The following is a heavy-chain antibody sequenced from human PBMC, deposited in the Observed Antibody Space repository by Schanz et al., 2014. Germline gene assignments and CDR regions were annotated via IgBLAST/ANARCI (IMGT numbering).Heavy chain of an antibody. CDR3: ARDRIAVTMDYYHDGRET. CDR1: GYTFTSFA. V-gene: IGHV1-18*01. J-gene: IGHJ6*04. D-gene: IGHD6-19*01. Sequence: KVSCKASGYTFTSFAITWVRQSPVQVLEWIGWIIAYNGNTNYAQKLQGRVTMTTDTATSTAYMDLRRMRSDDTAMYYCARDRIAVTMDYYHDGRETWGKGTRVNVYS. CDR2: IIAYNGNT.